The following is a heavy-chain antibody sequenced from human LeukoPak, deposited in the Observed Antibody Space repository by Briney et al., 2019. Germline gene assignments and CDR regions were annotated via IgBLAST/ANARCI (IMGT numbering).Heavy chain of an antibody. CDR1: GYTFTSYY. J-gene: IGHJ4*02. CDR2: IIPIFGTA. V-gene: IGHV1-69*13. CDR3: ARGLLGKKFDY. Sequence: ASVKVSCKASGYTFTSYYMHWVRQAPGQGLEWMGGIIPIFGTANYAQKFQGRVTITADESTSTAYMELSSLRSEDTAVYYCARGLLGKKFDYWGQGTLVTVSS. D-gene: IGHD2-15*01.